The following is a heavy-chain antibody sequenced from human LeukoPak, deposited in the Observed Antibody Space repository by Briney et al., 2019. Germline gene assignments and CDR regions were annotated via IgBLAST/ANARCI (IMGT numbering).Heavy chain of an antibody. CDR2: MNPKSGNT. V-gene: IGHV1-8*02. J-gene: IGHJ3*02. D-gene: IGHD3-22*01. Sequence: ASVKVSCKASGGTFSSYAISWVRQAPGQGLEWMGWMNPKSGNTGYAQKFQGRVTMTRNTSISTAYMELSSLRSEDTAVYYCARGLYYYDSSDAFDIWGQGTMVTVSS. CDR3: ARGLYYYDSSDAFDI. CDR1: GGTFSSYA.